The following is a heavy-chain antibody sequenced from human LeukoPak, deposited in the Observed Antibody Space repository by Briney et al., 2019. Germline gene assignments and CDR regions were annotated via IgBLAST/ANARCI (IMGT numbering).Heavy chain of an antibody. D-gene: IGHD6-13*01. V-gene: IGHV4-59*08. Sequence: SETLSLTCTVSGGSISSYYWSWIRQPPGKGLEWIGYIYYSGSTNYNPSLKSRVTISVDTSKNQFSLKLSSVTAADTAVYYCARQSNSSWYGWGSDGFDIWGQGTMVTVSS. J-gene: IGHJ3*02. CDR1: GGSISSYY. CDR3: ARQSNSSWYGWGSDGFDI. CDR2: IYYSGST.